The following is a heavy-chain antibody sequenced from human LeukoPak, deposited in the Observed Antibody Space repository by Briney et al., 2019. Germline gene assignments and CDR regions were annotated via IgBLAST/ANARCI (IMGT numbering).Heavy chain of an antibody. CDR2: INPNSGGT. D-gene: IGHD3-10*01. J-gene: IGHJ5*02. CDR1: GYTFTRYY. Sequence: ASVKVSCKASGYTFTRYYMHWVRQAPGQGREGMGWINPNSGGTNYAEKFQGRVTMTRDKSISTAYMELSRLRSADTAVYYCARDRSGLHRLWFDPWGQGTLVTVSS. V-gene: IGHV1-2*02. CDR3: ARDRSGLHRLWFDP.